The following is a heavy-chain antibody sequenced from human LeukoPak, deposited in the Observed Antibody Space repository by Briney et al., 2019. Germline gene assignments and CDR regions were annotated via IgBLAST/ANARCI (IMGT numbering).Heavy chain of an antibody. D-gene: IGHD6-19*01. J-gene: IGHJ4*02. Sequence: TETLSLTCTVPRGSISSSNYSWGWIRQPPGKGMEWIGNIYYSVSTYYKPSLKTRVSISVDTSKTQSSLKLTSVTAADTAVYYCARHASVDGNWPRPLDYWGQGSLVTVSS. CDR3: ARHASVDGNWPRPLDY. V-gene: IGHV4-39*01. CDR2: IYYSVST. CDR1: RGSISSSNYS.